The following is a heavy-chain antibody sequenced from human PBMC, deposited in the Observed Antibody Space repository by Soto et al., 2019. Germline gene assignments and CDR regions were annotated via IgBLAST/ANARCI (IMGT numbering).Heavy chain of an antibody. V-gene: IGHV1-69*02. D-gene: IGHD6-19*01. J-gene: IGHJ4*02. CDR2: INPNLGIA. CDR3: AITAYSSGWYDDY. CDR1: WGTFTRYT. Sequence: GAPVKVSCKGFWGTFTRYTISWVRQARGQGVESMGRINPNLGIAKYAQKFQGRVTITADKSTSTAYMELSSLRSEDTAVYYCAITAYSSGWYDDYWGQGTLVTVSS.